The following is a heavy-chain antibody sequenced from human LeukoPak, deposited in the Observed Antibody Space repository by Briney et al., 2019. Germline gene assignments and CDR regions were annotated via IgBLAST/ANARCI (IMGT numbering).Heavy chain of an antibody. CDR3: ARLTPWFGEATLYFQH. CDR1: GYSFTSYW. J-gene: IGHJ1*01. V-gene: IGHV5-10-1*01. Sequence: GEYLKISCKGSGYSFTSYWISWVRQMPGKGLEWMGRIDPSDSYTNYSPSFQGHVTISADKSISTAYLQWSSLKASDTAMYYCARLTPWFGEATLYFQHWGQGTLVTVSS. D-gene: IGHD3-10*01. CDR2: IDPSDSYT.